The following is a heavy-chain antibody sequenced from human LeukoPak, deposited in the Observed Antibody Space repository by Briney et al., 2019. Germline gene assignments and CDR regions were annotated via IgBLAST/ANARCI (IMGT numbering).Heavy chain of an antibody. Sequence: GASVTVSCTASGYTFTSYYMHWVRQAPGQGLEWMGIINPSGGSTSYAQKFQGRVTMTRDTSTSTVYMELSSLRSEDTAVYYCARSDLITMIVGRGQGTLVTVSS. V-gene: IGHV1-46*01. CDR3: ARSDLITMIVG. CDR1: GYTFTSYY. D-gene: IGHD3-22*01. J-gene: IGHJ4*02. CDR2: INPSGGST.